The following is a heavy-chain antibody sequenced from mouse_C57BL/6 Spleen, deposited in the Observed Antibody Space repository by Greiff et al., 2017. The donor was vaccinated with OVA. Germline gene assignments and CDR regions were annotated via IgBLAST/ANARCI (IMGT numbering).Heavy chain of an antibody. CDR1: GYTFTSYW. D-gene: IGHD1-1*01. V-gene: IGHV1-69*01. Sequence: QVQLKQPGAELVMPGASVKLSCKASGYTFTSYWMHWVKQRPGQGLEWIGEIDPSDSYTNYNQKFKGKSTLTVDKSSSTAYMQLSSLTSEDSAVYYCARQAFITTVAPYFDVWGTGTTVTVSS. CDR2: IDPSDSYT. CDR3: ARQAFITTVAPYFDV. J-gene: IGHJ1*03.